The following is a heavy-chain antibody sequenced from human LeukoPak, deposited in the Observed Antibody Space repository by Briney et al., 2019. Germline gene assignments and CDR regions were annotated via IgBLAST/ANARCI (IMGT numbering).Heavy chain of an antibody. CDR3: ARDPPNSGYALDV. D-gene: IGHD7-27*01. V-gene: IGHV3-7*01. CDR1: GFTFSNYW. J-gene: IGHJ3*01. Sequence: GGSLRLSCEGSGFTFSNYWMGWVRQAPGKGLQWVANIKTDGSEKYYADSVKGRFTISKDNSDSTVYLQMNSLRAEDTAVYYCARDPPNSGYALDVWGQGTVVTVSS. CDR2: IKTDGSEK.